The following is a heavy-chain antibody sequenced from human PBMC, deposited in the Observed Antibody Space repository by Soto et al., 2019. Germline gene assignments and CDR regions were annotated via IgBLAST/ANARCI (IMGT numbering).Heavy chain of an antibody. J-gene: IGHJ4*02. CDR2: ICGSGGAT. V-gene: IGHV3-23*01. CDR3: AKGSGGNCYSHFDY. Sequence: GGSLRLSCAASGFTFSSYAMSWVRQAPGKGLEWVSAICGSGGATYYTDSVKGRFTISRDNSKNTLHLQMNNLRAEDTAIYYCAKGSGGNCYSHFDYCGQGTLVTVSS. D-gene: IGHD2-15*01. CDR1: GFTFSSYA.